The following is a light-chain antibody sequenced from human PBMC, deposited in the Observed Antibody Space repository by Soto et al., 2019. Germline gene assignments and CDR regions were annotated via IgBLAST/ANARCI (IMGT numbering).Light chain of an antibody. CDR1: GSDVGGYKY. V-gene: IGLV2-14*01. Sequence: QSVLTQPASVSGSPGQSITISCTGTGSDVGGYKYVSWYQQLPGKAPKLMIYDVSYRPSGVSNRFSGSKSGNTASLIISGLQAEDEADYYCSSYASRSPLAFGTGTKATVL. CDR3: SSYASRSPLA. CDR2: DVS. J-gene: IGLJ1*01.